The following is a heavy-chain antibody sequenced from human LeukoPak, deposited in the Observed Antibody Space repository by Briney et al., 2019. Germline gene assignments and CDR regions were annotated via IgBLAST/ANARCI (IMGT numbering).Heavy chain of an antibody. CDR2: ISSSGSTI. Sequence: GGSLRLSCAASGFTFSDYYMSRIRQAPGKGLEWVSYISSSGSTIYYADSVKGRFTISRDNAKNSLYLQMNSLRAEDTAVYYCARDAYPDYDFWSGYYGYYYYGMDVWGQGTTVTVSS. CDR1: GFTFSDYY. J-gene: IGHJ6*02. V-gene: IGHV3-11*01. CDR3: ARDAYPDYDFWSGYYGYYYYGMDV. D-gene: IGHD3-3*01.